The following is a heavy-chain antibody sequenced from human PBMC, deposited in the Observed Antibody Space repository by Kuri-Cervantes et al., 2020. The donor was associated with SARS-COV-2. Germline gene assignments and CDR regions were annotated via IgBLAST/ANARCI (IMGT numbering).Heavy chain of an antibody. D-gene: IGHD2-15*01. V-gene: IGHV3-21*01. J-gene: IGHJ4*02. CDR3: ARDRIGVHDS. Sequence: GGSLRLSCAASGFTFSSYSMNWVRQAPGKGLEWVSSISSSSSYIYYADSVKGRFTISRDNAKNSLYLQMSSLRAEDTAMYYCARDRIGVHDSWGQGTLVTVSS. CDR2: ISSSSSYI. CDR1: GFTFSSYS.